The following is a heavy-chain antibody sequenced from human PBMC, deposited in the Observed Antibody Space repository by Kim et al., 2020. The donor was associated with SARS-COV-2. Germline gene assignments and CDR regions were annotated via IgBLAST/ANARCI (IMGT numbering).Heavy chain of an antibody. J-gene: IGHJ5*02. CDR1: GFSLSTSGVG. CDR2: IYWDDDK. CDR3: AHSRLVLRFFRPVNWFDP. Sequence: SGPTLVNPTQTLTLTCTFSGFSLSTSGVGVGWIRQPPGKALEWLALIYWDDDKRYSPSLKSRLTITKDTSKNQVVLTMTNMDPVDTATYYCAHSRLVLRFFRPVNWFDPWGQGTLVTVSS. V-gene: IGHV2-5*02. D-gene: IGHD3-3*01.